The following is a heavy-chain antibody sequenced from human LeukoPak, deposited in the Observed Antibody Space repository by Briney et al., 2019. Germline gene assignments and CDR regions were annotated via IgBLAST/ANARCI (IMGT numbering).Heavy chain of an antibody. D-gene: IGHD3-10*01. Sequence: PGGSLRLSCAASGFTVGTNYMNWVRQAPGKGLEWVSIIYSGGTTYYTDSVKGRFTISIDNSKNTLYLQMNSLRIEDTAVYYCARVGDHYHWYFDLWGRGALVTVSS. V-gene: IGHV3-53*01. CDR1: GFTVGTNY. J-gene: IGHJ2*01. CDR3: ARVGDHYHWYFDL. CDR2: IYSGGTT.